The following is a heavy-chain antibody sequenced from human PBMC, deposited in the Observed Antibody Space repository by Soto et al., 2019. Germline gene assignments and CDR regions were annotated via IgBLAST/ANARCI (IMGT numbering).Heavy chain of an antibody. CDR3: AKASPLGIAAAGFDY. D-gene: IGHD6-13*01. CDR2: ISGSGGST. V-gene: IGHV3-23*01. Sequence: GGSLRLSCAASGFTFSSYAMSWVRQAPGKGLEWVSAISGSGGSTYYADSVKGRFTISRDNSKNTLYLQMNSLGAEDTAVYYCAKASPLGIAAAGFDYWGQGTLVTVSS. J-gene: IGHJ4*02. CDR1: GFTFSSYA.